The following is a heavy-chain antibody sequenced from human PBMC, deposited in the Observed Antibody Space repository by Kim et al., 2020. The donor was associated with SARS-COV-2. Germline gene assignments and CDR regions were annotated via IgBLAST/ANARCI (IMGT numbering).Heavy chain of an antibody. J-gene: IGHJ5*02. CDR1: GGSISSYY. CDR2: IYYSGST. CDR3: ARDSSHYDFWSGYNWFDP. D-gene: IGHD3-3*01. V-gene: IGHV4-59*01. Sequence: SETLSLTCTVSGGSISSYYWSWIRQPPGKGLEWIGYIYYSGSTNYNPSLKSRVTISVDTSKNQFSLKLSSVTAADTAVYYCARDSSHYDFWSGYNWFDPWGQGTLVTVSS.